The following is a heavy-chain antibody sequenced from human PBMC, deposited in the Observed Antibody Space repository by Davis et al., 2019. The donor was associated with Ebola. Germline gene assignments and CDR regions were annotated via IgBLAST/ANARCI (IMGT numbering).Heavy chain of an antibody. D-gene: IGHD7-27*01. CDR1: GFTFSSYG. CDR3: AGSPGPWRYYGMDV. Sequence: PGGSLRLSCAASGFTFSSYGMHWVRQAPGKGLEWVAVISYDGSNKYYADSVKGRFTISRDNSKNTLYLQMNSLRAEDTAVYYCAGSPGPWRYYGMDVWGQGTTVTVSS. CDR2: ISYDGSNK. J-gene: IGHJ6*02. V-gene: IGHV3-30*03.